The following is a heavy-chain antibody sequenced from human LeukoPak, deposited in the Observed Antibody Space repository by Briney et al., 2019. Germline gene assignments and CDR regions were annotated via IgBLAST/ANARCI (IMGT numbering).Heavy chain of an antibody. CDR3: ARGGLGARGSSWYYYYYGVDV. V-gene: IGHV4-34*01. Sequence: PSETLSLTCAVYGGSFSGYYWSWIRQPPGKGLEWIGEINHSGSTNYNPSLKSRVTISVDTSKNQFSLKLSSVTAADTAVYYCARGGLGARGSSWYYYYYGVDVWGKGTTVTVSS. CDR2: INHSGST. CDR1: GGSFSGYY. J-gene: IGHJ6*04. D-gene: IGHD6-13*01.